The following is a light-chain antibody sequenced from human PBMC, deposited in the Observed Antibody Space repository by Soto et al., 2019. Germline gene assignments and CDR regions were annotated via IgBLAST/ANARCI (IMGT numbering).Light chain of an antibody. CDR1: SSNIGNNY. CDR2: DNN. Sequence: QSVLTQPPSVSAAPGQRGTISCSGSSSNIGNNYVSWYQQVPGTAPKVLIYDNNKRPSGIPDRFSGSKSGTSATLGITGLQTGDEADYYCGTWDSSLSAVVFGGGTKVTVL. CDR3: GTWDSSLSAVV. J-gene: IGLJ2*01. V-gene: IGLV1-51*01.